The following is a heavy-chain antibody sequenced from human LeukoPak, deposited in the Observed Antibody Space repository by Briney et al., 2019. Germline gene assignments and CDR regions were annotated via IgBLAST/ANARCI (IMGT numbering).Heavy chain of an antibody. Sequence: SETLSLTCTVSGGSISSYYWSWIRQPPGKGLEWIGYIYYSGSTNYNPSLKSRVTISVDTSKNQFSLKLSSVTAADTAVHYCARDEYGSGSYSIRFQHWGQGTLVTVSS. J-gene: IGHJ1*01. D-gene: IGHD3-10*01. V-gene: IGHV4-59*01. CDR3: ARDEYGSGSYSIRFQH. CDR1: GGSISSYY. CDR2: IYYSGST.